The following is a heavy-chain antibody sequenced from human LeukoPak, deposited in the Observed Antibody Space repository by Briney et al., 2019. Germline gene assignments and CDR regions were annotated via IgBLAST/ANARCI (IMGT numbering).Heavy chain of an antibody. V-gene: IGHV1-8*01. Sequence: ASVKVSCKASGYTFTSYDINWVRQATGQGLEWMGWMNPNSGNTGYAQKFQGRVTMTRNTSISTAYMELGSLRSEDTAVYYCARKDDILTGIDYWGQGTLVTVSS. CDR2: MNPNSGNT. D-gene: IGHD3-9*01. J-gene: IGHJ4*02. CDR3: ARKDDILTGIDY. CDR1: GYTFTSYD.